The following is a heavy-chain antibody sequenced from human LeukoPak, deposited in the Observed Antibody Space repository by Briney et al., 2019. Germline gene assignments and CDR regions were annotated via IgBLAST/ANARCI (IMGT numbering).Heavy chain of an antibody. V-gene: IGHV4-4*07. CDR3: ARGQKFRNGYTVTELGSGYFDY. J-gene: IGHJ4*02. CDR2: IYTSGST. CDR1: GGSISIYY. D-gene: IGHD5-18*01. Sequence: SETLSLTCSVSGGSISIYYWSWIRQPAGKGLEWIGHIYTSGSTNYNPSLKSRLTISVDTSKNQFSLTLSSVTAADTAVYYCARGQKFRNGYTVTELGSGYFDYWGQGTLVTVSS.